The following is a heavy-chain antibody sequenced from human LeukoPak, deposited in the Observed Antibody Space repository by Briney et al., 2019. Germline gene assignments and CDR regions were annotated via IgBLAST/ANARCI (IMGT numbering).Heavy chain of an antibody. J-gene: IGHJ2*01. CDR1: GGSISSYY. CDR3: ARDRGYSYGPYWYFDL. CDR2: IYYTGST. D-gene: IGHD5-18*01. Sequence: SETLSLTCTVSGGSISSYYWSWIRQPPGKGLEWIGYIYYTGSTNYNPPLKSRVTISVDTSKNQFSLKLSSVTAADTAVYYCARDRGYSYGPYWYFDLWGRGTLVTVSS. V-gene: IGHV4-59*01.